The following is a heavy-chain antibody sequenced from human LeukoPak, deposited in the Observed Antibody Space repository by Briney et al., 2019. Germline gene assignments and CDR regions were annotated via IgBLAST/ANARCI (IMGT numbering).Heavy chain of an antibody. D-gene: IGHD3-3*01. V-gene: IGHV4-61*08. CDR1: GGSISSGDYY. CDR2: IYYSGST. CDR3: ARGPEFGVVDTNNWFDP. J-gene: IGHJ5*02. Sequence: KTSETLSLTCTVSGGSISSGDYYWSWIRQPPGKGLEWIGYIYYSGSTNYNPSLKSRVTISVDTSKNQFSLKLSSVTAADTAVYYCARGPEFGVVDTNNWFDPWGQGTLVTVSS.